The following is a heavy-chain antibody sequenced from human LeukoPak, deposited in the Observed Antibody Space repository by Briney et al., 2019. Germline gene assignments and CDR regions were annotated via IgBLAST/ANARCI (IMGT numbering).Heavy chain of an antibody. D-gene: IGHD3-22*01. V-gene: IGHV3-23*01. CDR1: GFTFSSYA. Sequence: GGTLRLSCAASGFTFSSYAMSWVRQAPGKGLEWVSAISGSGGSAYYADSVKGRFTISRDNAKNSLYLQMSSLRAEDTAVYYCARDTYDSSGYYAHLDYWGQGTLVSVSS. CDR2: ISGSGGSA. J-gene: IGHJ4*02. CDR3: ARDTYDSSGYYAHLDY.